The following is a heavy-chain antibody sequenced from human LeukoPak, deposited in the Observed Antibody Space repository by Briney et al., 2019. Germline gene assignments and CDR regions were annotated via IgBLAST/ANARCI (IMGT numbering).Heavy chain of an antibody. CDR2: ISYDGSNK. CDR1: GFTFSSYA. CDR3: ATATDYFDY. Sequence: GGSLRLSCAASGFTFSSYAMHWVRQAPGKGLEWVAVISYDGSNKYYADSVKGRFTISRGNSKNTLYLQMNSLRAEDTAVYYCATATDYFDYWGQGTLVTVSS. J-gene: IGHJ4*02. V-gene: IGHV3-30-3*01.